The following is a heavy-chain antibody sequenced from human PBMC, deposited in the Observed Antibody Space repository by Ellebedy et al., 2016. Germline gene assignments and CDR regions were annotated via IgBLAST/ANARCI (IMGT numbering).Heavy chain of an antibody. CDR1: SGSISNGGYY. V-gene: IGHV4-31*03. Sequence: LRLSXMVPSGSISNGGYYWTWLRQHPGKGLEWIGHIHYSGGTYYNPSLKSRLNISVDTSKNLFSLKLGSVTAADTAVYFCARGVRGVIVRYDNWGQGILVSVSS. CDR2: IHYSGGT. J-gene: IGHJ4*02. CDR3: ARGVRGVIVRYDN. D-gene: IGHD3-10*01.